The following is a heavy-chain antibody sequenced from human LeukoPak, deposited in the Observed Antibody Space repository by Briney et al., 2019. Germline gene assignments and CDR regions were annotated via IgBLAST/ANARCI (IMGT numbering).Heavy chain of an antibody. J-gene: IGHJ1*01. V-gene: IGHV3-21*01. CDR2: ISSSGSYI. Sequence: GGSLRLSCAASGFTFSSYSMNWVRQAPGKGLEWVSSISSSGSYIYYADSMQGRFTISRDNSKNSLFLQMNSLRAEDTAVYYCARGLYPDYYVSSGSSPPEHWGQGTLVTVSS. CDR3: ARGLYPDYYVSSGSSPPEH. CDR1: GFTFSSYS. D-gene: IGHD3-22*01.